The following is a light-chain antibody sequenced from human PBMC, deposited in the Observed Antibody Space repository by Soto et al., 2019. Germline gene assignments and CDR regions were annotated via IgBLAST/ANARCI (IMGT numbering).Light chain of an antibody. Sequence: EIVLTQSPGTLSLSPGERATLSCRASQSVSSSYLAWYQQKPGQAPRLLIYGASSRATGIPDRFSGSESGTDFTLTISILEPEDFAVYYCQQYGSSPRGTFGQGTKVDIK. CDR1: QSVSSSY. CDR2: GAS. CDR3: QQYGSSPRGT. V-gene: IGKV3-20*01. J-gene: IGKJ1*01.